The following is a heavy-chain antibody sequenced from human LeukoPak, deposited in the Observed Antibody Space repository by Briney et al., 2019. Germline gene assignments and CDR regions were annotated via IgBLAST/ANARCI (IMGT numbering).Heavy chain of an antibody. CDR1: GGSLSSYY. CDR2: IYYSGNT. V-gene: IGHV4-59*01. D-gene: IGHD1/OR15-1a*01. CDR3: ARNKPLGPFAF. J-gene: IGHJ3*01. Sequence: SETLSLTCTVSGGSLSSYYWSWIRQPPGRGLEWIGYIYYSGNTYYNPSLKSRVTISVDTSENQFSLKLNSVTAADTAVYYCARNKPLGPFAFWGQGTMVTVSS.